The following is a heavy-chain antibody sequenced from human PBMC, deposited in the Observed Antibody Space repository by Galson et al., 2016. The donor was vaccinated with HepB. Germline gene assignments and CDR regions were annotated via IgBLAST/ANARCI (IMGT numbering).Heavy chain of an antibody. CDR1: GGSISSYY. Sequence: SETLSLTCTVSGGSISSYYWSWIRQLPGKGLEWIAYIYYSGSTNYNPSLKSRVTISVDTSKNQFSLKLSSVTAADTAVYYCASYYYYMDVWGKGTTVTVSS. J-gene: IGHJ6*03. CDR3: ASYYYYMDV. CDR2: IYYSGST. V-gene: IGHV4-59*01.